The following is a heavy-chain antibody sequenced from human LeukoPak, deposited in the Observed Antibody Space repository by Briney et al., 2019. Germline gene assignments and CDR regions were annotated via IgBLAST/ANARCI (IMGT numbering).Heavy chain of an antibody. CDR1: GFTFDDYG. V-gene: IGHV3-9*01. J-gene: IGHJ4*02. CDR2: ISWNSGSI. Sequence: TGGSLRLSCAASGFTFDDYGMHWVRQAPGKGLEWVSGISWNSGSIAYADSVKGRFTISRDNAKNSLYLQMNSLRAEDTALYYCARQANWKEGYWGQGTLVTVSS. D-gene: IGHD1-1*01. CDR3: ARQANWKEGY.